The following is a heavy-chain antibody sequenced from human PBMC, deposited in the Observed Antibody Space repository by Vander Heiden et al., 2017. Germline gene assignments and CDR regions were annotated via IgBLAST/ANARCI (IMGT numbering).Heavy chain of an antibody. Sequence: QVQLVESGGGVVQPGRSLRLSCAASGFTFSSYAMHWVRQAPGKGLEWVAVISYDGSNKYYADSVKGRFTISRDNSKNTLYLQMNSLRAEDTAVYYCAREDCTNDFGCGGMDVWGQGTTVTVSS. CDR2: ISYDGSNK. D-gene: IGHD2-8*01. CDR1: GFTFSSYA. CDR3: AREDCTNDFGCGGMDV. V-gene: IGHV3-30-3*01. J-gene: IGHJ6*02.